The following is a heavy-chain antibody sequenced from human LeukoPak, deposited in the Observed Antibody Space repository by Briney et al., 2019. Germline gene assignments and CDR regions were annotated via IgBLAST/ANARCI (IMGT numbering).Heavy chain of an antibody. CDR2: INHSGST. CDR1: GGSFSGYY. Sequence: PSETLSLTCAVYGGSFSGYYWSWMRQPPGKGLEWIGEINHSGSTNYNPSLKSRVTISVDTSKNQFSLKLSSVTAADTAVYYCARGRGYSYGPRPFFDYWGQGTLVTVSS. D-gene: IGHD5-18*01. CDR3: ARGRGYSYGPRPFFDY. V-gene: IGHV4-34*01. J-gene: IGHJ4*02.